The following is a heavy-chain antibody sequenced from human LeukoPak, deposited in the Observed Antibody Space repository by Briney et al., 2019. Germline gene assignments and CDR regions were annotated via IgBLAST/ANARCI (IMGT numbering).Heavy chain of an antibody. J-gene: IGHJ4*02. CDR2: ISSSSSYI. V-gene: IGHV3-21*01. CDR3: ARGKNWNDVFDY. D-gene: IGHD1-1*01. CDR1: GFTFSSYS. Sequence: GSLRLSCAASGFTFSSYSMNWVRQAPGKGLEWVSSISSSSSYIYYADSVKGRFTISRDNAKNSLYLQMNSLRAEDTAVYYCARGKNWNDVFDYWGQGTLVTVSS.